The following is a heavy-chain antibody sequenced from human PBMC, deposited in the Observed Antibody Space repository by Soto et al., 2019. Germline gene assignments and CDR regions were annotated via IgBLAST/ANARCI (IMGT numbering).Heavy chain of an antibody. V-gene: IGHV3-11*06. J-gene: IGHJ4*02. CDR1: GFTFSDSY. D-gene: IGHD5-12*01. CDR3: ARRDGYNYFDF. CDR2: ISSTSSFT. Sequence: QVQLVESGGGLVKPGGSLRLSCVASGFTFSDSYMSWVRQAPGKGLEWVSYISSTSSFTDYAESVKGRFTISRDNAKNSLFLQMSSLRAEDTALYYCARRDGYNYFDFWGQGTLVSVSS.